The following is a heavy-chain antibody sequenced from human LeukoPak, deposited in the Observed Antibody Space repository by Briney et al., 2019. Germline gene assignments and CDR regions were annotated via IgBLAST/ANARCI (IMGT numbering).Heavy chain of an antibody. CDR2: IYYSGST. Sequence: ASETLSLTCTVSGGSISSYYWSWIRQPPGKGLEWIGYIYYSGSTNYNPSLKSRVTISVDTSKNQFSLKLSSVTAADTAGYYCARSVPHYYYMDVWGKGTTVTVSS. CDR1: GGSISSYY. J-gene: IGHJ6*03. V-gene: IGHV4-59*01. CDR3: ARSVPHYYYMDV.